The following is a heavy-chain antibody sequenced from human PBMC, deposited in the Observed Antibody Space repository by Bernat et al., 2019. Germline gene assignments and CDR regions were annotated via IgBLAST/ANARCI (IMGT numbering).Heavy chain of an antibody. Sequence: EVQLLESGGGLVQPGGSLRLSCAASGFTFDSYGMSWVRQAPGKGPEWVSGISASGGTTYYADSVKGRFTVSRDNSKNTVYLQMNSLRAEDTAVYYCAKVQGRSGTRTYIDYWGQGTLVTVSS. CDR2: ISASGGTT. CDR1: GFTFDSYG. J-gene: IGHJ4*02. CDR3: AKVQGRSGTRTYIDY. D-gene: IGHD1-26*01. V-gene: IGHV3-23*01.